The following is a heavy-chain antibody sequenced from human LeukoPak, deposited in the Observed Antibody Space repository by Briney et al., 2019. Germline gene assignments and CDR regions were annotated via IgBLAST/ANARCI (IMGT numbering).Heavy chain of an antibody. Sequence: GESLKISCRASGYTFTGYYMHWVRQAPGQGLEWMGWINPNSGGTNYAQKFQGRVTMTRDTSISTAYMELSRLRSDDTAVYYCARGGEGPHQPFDYWGQGTLVTVSS. V-gene: IGHV1-2*02. CDR2: INPNSGGT. J-gene: IGHJ4*02. CDR3: ARGGEGPHQPFDY. CDR1: GYTFTGYY. D-gene: IGHD7-27*01.